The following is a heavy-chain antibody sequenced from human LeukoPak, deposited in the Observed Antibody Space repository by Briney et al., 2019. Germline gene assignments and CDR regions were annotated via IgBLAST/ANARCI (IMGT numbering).Heavy chain of an antibody. D-gene: IGHD2-15*01. CDR2: ISSSSSYI. CDR1: GFTFSSYS. V-gene: IGHV3-21*01. CDR3: ARGGDCSGGSCY. Sequence: GGSLRLSCAASGFTFSSYSMDWVRQAPGKGLEWVSSISSSSSYIYYADSVKGRFTISRDNAKNSLYLQMNSLRAEDTAVYYCARGGDCSGGSCYWGQGTLVTVSS. J-gene: IGHJ4*02.